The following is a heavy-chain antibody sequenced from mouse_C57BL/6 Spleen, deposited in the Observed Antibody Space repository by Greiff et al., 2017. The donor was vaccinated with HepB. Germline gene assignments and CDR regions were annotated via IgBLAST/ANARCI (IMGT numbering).Heavy chain of an antibody. V-gene: IGHV1-15*01. CDR3: TRSYSAGVSDGFAY. Sequence: QVQLQQSGAELVRPGASVTLSCKASGYTFTDYEMHWVKQRPVHGLEWIGAIDPETGDTDYNQKFKGKAILTADKSSSTAYMELRSLTSEDSAVYCCTRSYSAGVSDGFAYWGQGTPVTVSA. CDR1: GYTFTDYE. J-gene: IGHJ2*01. D-gene: IGHD2-1*01. CDR2: IDPETGDT.